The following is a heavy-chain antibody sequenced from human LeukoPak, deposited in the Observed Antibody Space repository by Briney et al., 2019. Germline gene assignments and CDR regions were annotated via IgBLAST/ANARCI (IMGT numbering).Heavy chain of an antibody. V-gene: IGHV1-24*01. CDR2: FDPEDGET. CDR1: GYTLTELS. J-gene: IGHJ6*03. D-gene: IGHD2-2*01. CDR3: ATYAVPAAADYYYYYMDV. Sequence: ASVKVSCKVSGYTLTELSMHWVRQAPGKGLEWMGGFDPEDGETIYAQKFQGRVTMTEDTSTDTAYMELSSLRSEDTAVYYCATYAVPAAADYYYYYMDVWGKGTTVTVSS.